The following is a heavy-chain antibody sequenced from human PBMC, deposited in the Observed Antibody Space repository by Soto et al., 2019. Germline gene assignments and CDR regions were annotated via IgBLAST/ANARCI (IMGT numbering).Heavy chain of an antibody. V-gene: IGHV4-34*01. CDR2: INHSGST. D-gene: IGHD2-8*02. CDR3: ARVKITGLFDY. Sequence: QVQLQPWGAGLLKPSETLSLTCAVYGGSFSGYYWTWIRQPPGTGLEWIGEINHSGSTNYNPSLKGRVTVSVDTSKHQFSLKRTSVTAADTAVYYCARVKITGLFDYWGQGTLVTVSS. J-gene: IGHJ4*02. CDR1: GGSFSGYY.